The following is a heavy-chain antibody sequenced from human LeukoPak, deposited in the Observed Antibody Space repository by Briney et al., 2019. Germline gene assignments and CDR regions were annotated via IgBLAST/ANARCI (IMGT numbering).Heavy chain of an antibody. CDR3: ARAVGRITIFGVVDNRPFDY. CDR1: DGSISSGSYY. Sequence: SETLSLTCTVSDGSISSGSYYWSWIRQPAGKGLEWIGRIYTSGSTNYNPSLKSRVTISVDTSKNQFSLKLSSVTAADTAVYYCARAVGRITIFGVVDNRPFDYWGQGTLVTVSS. J-gene: IGHJ4*02. V-gene: IGHV4-61*02. CDR2: IYTSGST. D-gene: IGHD3-3*01.